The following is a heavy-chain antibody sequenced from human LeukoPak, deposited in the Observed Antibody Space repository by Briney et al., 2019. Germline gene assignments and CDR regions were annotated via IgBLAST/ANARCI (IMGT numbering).Heavy chain of an antibody. CDR3: ARGSGWYCFDP. Sequence: SETLSLTCTVSGDSISSSGNYHWSWTRQTAGKGLEWIGRIYRSGSTDYNPSLNSRVTISVDTSKNQFSLKLSSVTAAETVVYYCARGSGWYCFDPWGQGTLVTVSS. J-gene: IGHJ5*02. CDR1: GDSISSSGNYH. V-gene: IGHV4-61*02. CDR2: IYRSGST. D-gene: IGHD6-13*01.